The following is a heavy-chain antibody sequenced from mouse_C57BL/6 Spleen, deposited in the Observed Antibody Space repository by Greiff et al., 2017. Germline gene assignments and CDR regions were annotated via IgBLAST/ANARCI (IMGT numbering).Heavy chain of an antibody. CDR1: GFPFSSYA. V-gene: IGHV5-4*01. CDR3: ARDDTYYAMDY. Sequence: EVKVVESGGGLVKPGGSLKLSCAASGFPFSSYAMSWVRQTPEKRLEWVATISDGGSYTYYPDNVKVRFTISRDNAKNNLYLQMSHLKSEDTAMYYCARDDTYYAMDYWGQGTSVTVSS. J-gene: IGHJ4*01. CDR2: ISDGGSYT.